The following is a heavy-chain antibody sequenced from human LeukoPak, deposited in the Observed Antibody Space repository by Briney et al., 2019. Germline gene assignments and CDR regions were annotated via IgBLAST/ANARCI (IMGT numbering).Heavy chain of an antibody. V-gene: IGHV3-9*03. CDR2: ISWNSGSI. CDR3: AKDLSPYYYDSSGVFDY. Sequence: GGSLRLSCAASGFTFDDYAMHWVRQAPGKGLEWVSGISWNSGSIGYADSVKGRFTISRDNAKNSLYLQMNSLRAEDMALYYCAKDLSPYYYDSSGVFDYWGQGTLVTVSS. J-gene: IGHJ4*02. CDR1: GFTFDDYA. D-gene: IGHD3-22*01.